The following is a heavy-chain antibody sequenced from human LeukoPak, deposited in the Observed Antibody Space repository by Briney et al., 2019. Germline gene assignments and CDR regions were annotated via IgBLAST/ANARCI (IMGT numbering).Heavy chain of an antibody. CDR3: ARERSDSSGYHEFDY. D-gene: IGHD3-22*01. J-gene: IGHJ4*02. CDR2: IYSGGTT. CDR1: GFTVSSNY. V-gene: IGHV3-66*01. Sequence: PGGSLRLSCAASGFTVSSNYMSWVRQAPGKGLEWVSVIYSGGTTYYADSVKGRFTISRDNSQNTLYLQMNSLRAEDTAVYYCARERSDSSGYHEFDYWGQGTLVTVSS.